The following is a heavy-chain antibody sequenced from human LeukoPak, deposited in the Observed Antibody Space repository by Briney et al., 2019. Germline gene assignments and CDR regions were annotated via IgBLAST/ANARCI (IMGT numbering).Heavy chain of an antibody. J-gene: IGHJ4*02. V-gene: IGHV4-39*01. D-gene: IGHD5-18*01. CDR3: VSPRGFSYGYFDY. CDR1: GFTFSAYW. Sequence: KTGGSLRLSCAASGFTFSAYWMSWVRQPPGKGLEWIGSIYYSENTYYNPSLKSRVTISADTSKNQFSLTLGSVSATDTAVYYCVSPRGFSYGYFDYWGQGTLVTVSS. CDR2: IYYSENT.